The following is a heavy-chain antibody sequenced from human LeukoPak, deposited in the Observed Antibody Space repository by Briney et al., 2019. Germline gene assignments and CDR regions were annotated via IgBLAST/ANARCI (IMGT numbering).Heavy chain of an antibody. J-gene: IGHJ5*02. D-gene: IGHD1-7*01. CDR1: GYTFTSYG. CDR3: ARGVNWNYGKPNYNWFDP. V-gene: IGHV1-18*01. Sequence: ASVKVSCKASGYTFTSYGISWLRQAPGQGLEWMGWISAYNGNTNYAKKLQGRVTMTTETSTSTDYMELRSLRSDDTAVYYCARGVNWNYGKPNYNWFDPWGQGTLVTVSS. CDR2: ISAYNGNT.